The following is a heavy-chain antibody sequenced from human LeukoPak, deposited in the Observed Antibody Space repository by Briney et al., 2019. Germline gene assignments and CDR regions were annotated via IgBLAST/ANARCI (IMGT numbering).Heavy chain of an antibody. J-gene: IGHJ3*02. V-gene: IGHV4-34*01. CDR2: INHSGST. Sequence: ASETLSLTCAVYGGSFSGYYWSWIRQPPGKGLEWIAEINHSGSTNYNPSLKSRVTISVDTSKNQFSLKLSSVTAADTAVCYCASLRLGYCSGGSCYPRPNDAFDIWGQGTMVTVSS. CDR1: GGSFSGYY. CDR3: ASLRLGYCSGGSCYPRPNDAFDI. D-gene: IGHD2-15*01.